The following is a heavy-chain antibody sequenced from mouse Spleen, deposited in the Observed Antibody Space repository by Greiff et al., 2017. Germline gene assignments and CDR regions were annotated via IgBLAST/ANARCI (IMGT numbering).Heavy chain of an antibody. CDR2: ISSGGGNT. V-gene: IGHV5-9*04. J-gene: IGHJ2*01. Sequence: EVKLVESGGGLVKLGGSLKLSCAASGFTFSSYAMSWVRQTPEKRLEWVATISSGGGNTYNPDSVKGRFTISRDNAKNTLYLQMSSLKSEDTAMYYCARHGTLDYWGQGTTLTVSS. CDR1: GFTFSSYA. CDR3: ARHGTLDY.